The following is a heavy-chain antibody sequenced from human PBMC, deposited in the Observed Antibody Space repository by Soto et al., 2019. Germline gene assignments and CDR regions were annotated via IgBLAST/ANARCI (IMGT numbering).Heavy chain of an antibody. CDR3: AILGITGQTEGEYYFDS. CDR2: ISGSGGST. Sequence: PGGSLTLSFAACGFTFSSYAMSWVRHAPGQGLEWVSAISGSGGSTYYADSVKGRFTISRDNSKNTLYLQMNSLRAEDTALYYCAILGITGQTEGEYYFDSWGPGTLITVS. D-gene: IGHD1-20*01. V-gene: IGHV3-23*01. J-gene: IGHJ4*02. CDR1: GFTFSSYA.